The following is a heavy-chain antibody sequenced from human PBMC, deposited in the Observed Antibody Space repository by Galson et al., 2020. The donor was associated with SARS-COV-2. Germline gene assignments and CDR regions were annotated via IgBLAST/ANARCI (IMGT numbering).Heavy chain of an antibody. V-gene: IGHV3-11*01. CDR1: GFMFSDYY. D-gene: IGHD6-19*01. CDR2: ISRTGTTI. J-gene: IGHJ3*02. Sequence: GGSLRLYCEVSGFMFSDYYMAWIRQAPGKGFEWVSYISRTGTTIHYADSVKGRFTISRDNANNSLFLQMDSLRADDTAIYFCAKDSSGWYRAFDIWGQGTTVIVSS. CDR3: AKDSSGWYRAFDI.